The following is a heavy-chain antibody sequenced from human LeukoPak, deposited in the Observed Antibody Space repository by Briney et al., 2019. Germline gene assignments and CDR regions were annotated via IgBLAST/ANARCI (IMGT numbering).Heavy chain of an antibody. CDR3: ASTQYQLLSYFDY. D-gene: IGHD2-2*01. CDR1: GGSISSSSYY. J-gene: IGHJ4*02. Sequence: SETLSLTCTVSGGSISSSSYYWGWIRQPPGKGLEWIGSIYYSGSTYYNPSLKSRVTISVDTSKNQFSLKLSSVTAADTAVYYCASTQYQLLSYFDYWGQGTLVTVSS. V-gene: IGHV4-39*01. CDR2: IYYSGST.